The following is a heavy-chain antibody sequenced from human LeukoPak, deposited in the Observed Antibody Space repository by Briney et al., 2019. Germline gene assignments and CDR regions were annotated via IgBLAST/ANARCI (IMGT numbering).Heavy chain of an antibody. D-gene: IGHD1-26*01. CDR3: TRDEGASYYFDY. CDR1: GFTFSDYY. V-gene: IGHV3-11*01. Sequence: GGSLRLSCAASGFTFSDYYMSWIRQAPGKGMEWVSYISSSGRTIYYADSVKGRFTISRDNAKNSLYLEMNSLRAEDTAVYYCTRDEGASYYFDYWGQGTLVTVS. CDR2: ISSSGRTI. J-gene: IGHJ4*02.